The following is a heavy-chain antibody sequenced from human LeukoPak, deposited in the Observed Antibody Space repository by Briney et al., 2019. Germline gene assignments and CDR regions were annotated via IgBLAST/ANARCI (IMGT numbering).Heavy chain of an antibody. Sequence: GGSLRLSCAASGFTFSSYSMNWVRQAPGKGLEWVSSISSSSSYIYYADSVKGRFTISRDNSKNTLYLQMNSLRAEDTAVYYCAKVHIVGATTLNGYDYWGRGTLVTVSS. CDR2: ISSSSSYI. V-gene: IGHV3-21*04. CDR1: GFTFSSYS. J-gene: IGHJ4*02. D-gene: IGHD1-26*01. CDR3: AKVHIVGATTLNGYDY.